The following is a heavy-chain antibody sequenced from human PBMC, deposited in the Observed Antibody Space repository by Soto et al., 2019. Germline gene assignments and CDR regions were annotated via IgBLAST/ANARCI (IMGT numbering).Heavy chain of an antibody. CDR1: GFAFSIYA. J-gene: IGHJ4*02. CDR3: AKNYASGWYYFDH. CDR2: ISSSGGGT. V-gene: IGHV3-23*01. D-gene: IGHD3-10*01. Sequence: PGGSLRLSCAASGFAFSIYAMSWVRQAPGKGLEWFSTISSSGGGTFYADSVKGRFTISRDNSRNTLYLQMDSLRAEDTAIYYCAKNYASGWYYFDHWGQGTLVTVSS.